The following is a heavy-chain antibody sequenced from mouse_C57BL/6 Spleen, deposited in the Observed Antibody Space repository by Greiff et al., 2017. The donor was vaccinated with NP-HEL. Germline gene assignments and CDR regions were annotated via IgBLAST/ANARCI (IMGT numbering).Heavy chain of an antibody. CDR1: GFTFSSYA. CDR2: ISDGGSYT. Sequence: EVQLVESGGGLVKPGGSLKLSCAASGFTFSSYAMSWVRQTPEKRLEWVATISDGGSYTYYPDNVKGRFTISRDNAKNNLYLQLSHLKSEDTAMYYCAREPYYYGSSYWYFDVWGTGTTVTVSS. J-gene: IGHJ1*03. V-gene: IGHV5-4*01. CDR3: AREPYYYGSSYWYFDV. D-gene: IGHD1-1*01.